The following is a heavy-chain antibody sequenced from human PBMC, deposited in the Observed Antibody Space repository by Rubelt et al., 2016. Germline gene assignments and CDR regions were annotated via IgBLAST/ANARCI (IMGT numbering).Heavy chain of an antibody. CDR2: INWNGGST. D-gene: IGHD3-10*01. CDR3: ASSVMMREVINHGMDV. V-gene: IGHV3-20*04. J-gene: IGHJ6*02. CDR1: GFTFDDYG. Sequence: EVQLVESGGGVVRPGGSLRLSCAASGFTFDDYGMSWVRQAPGKGLEWVSGINWNGGSTGYADSVKGRFIIARDNSKNTVFLQMNSLRAEDTAVYFCASSVMMREVINHGMDVWGQGTTVTVSS.